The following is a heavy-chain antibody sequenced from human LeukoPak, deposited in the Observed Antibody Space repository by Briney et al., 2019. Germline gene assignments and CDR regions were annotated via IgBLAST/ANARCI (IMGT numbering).Heavy chain of an antibody. CDR2: IGSGSSAI. CDR3: ARVKGVFAPFGS. J-gene: IGHJ4*02. CDR1: GFTFSSYT. V-gene: IGHV3-48*02. D-gene: IGHD2-8*01. Sequence: GGSLRLSCAASGFTFSSYTMNWVRQAPGKGLEWVSSIGSGSSAIYYADPVKGRFTISRDNAKNSLYLQMNSLRDEDTAVYYCARVKGVFAPFGSWGQGTLVTVSS.